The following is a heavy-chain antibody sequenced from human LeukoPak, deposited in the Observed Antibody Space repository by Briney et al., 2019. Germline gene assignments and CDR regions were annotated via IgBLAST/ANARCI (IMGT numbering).Heavy chain of an antibody. CDR1: GYTFTSYG. CDR2: ISAYNGNT. D-gene: IGHD2-15*01. V-gene: IGHV1-18*01. Sequence: ASVKVSCKASGYTFTSYGISWVRQAPGQGLEWMGWISAYNGNTNYAQKLQGRVTMTTDTSTSTAYMELRSLRSDDTAVYYCARVNFLRVAATVYYFDYWGQGTLVTVSS. CDR3: ARVNFLRVAATVYYFDY. J-gene: IGHJ4*02.